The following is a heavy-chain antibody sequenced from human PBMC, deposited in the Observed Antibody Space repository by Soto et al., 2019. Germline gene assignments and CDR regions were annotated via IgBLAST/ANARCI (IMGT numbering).Heavy chain of an antibody. V-gene: IGHV3-9*01. CDR3: VKGRGSFLVHFGLDV. Sequence: EVHLVESGGGFVQPGRSLRLSCIASGFTFDDYAMHWVRQAPGKGLEWVSSVDWNSGSVAYADSVKGRFTVSRDNARNALFLQRKLLRGEDTALYYCVKGRGSFLVHFGLDVWGQGTTVTVSS. CDR2: VDWNSGSV. CDR1: GFTFDDYA. D-gene: IGHD1-26*01. J-gene: IGHJ6*02.